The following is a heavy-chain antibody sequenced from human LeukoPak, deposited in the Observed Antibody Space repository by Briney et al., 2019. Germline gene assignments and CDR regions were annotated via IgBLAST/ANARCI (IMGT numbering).Heavy chain of an antibody. CDR3: AINFWSGYPDH. CDR2: INHSGST. J-gene: IGHJ4*02. CDR1: GGSFSGYY. Sequence: SETLSLTCAVYGGSFSGYYWSWIRQPPGKGLEWIGEINHSGSTNYNPSLKSRVTISVDTSKNQFSLKLSSVTAADTAVYYCAINFWSGYPDHWGQGTLVTVSS. D-gene: IGHD3-3*01. V-gene: IGHV4-34*01.